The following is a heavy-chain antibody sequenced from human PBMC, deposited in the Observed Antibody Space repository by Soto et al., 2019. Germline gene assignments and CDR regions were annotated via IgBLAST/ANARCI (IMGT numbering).Heavy chain of an antibody. Sequence: ASVKVSCKASGGTFSNYPISWVRQAPGQGLEWMGGIIPIFGTVNYAQKFQGRVTITADESTSTAYMELSSLRSEDTAVYYCASENHSWLHLWYFDLWGRGTLVSVSS. CDR2: IIPIFGTV. V-gene: IGHV1-69*13. CDR3: ASENHSWLHLWYFDL. CDR1: GGTFSNYP. D-gene: IGHD5-12*01. J-gene: IGHJ2*01.